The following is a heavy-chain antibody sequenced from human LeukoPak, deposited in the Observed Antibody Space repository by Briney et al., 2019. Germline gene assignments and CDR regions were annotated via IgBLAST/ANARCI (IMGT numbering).Heavy chain of an antibody. Sequence: PSETLSLTCAVYGGSFSGYYWSWIRQPPGKGLEWIGEINHSGSTNYNPSLKSRVTISVDTSKNQFSLKLSSVTAADTAVYYCARDDIVVVVAPKGYGMDVWGQGTTVTVSS. D-gene: IGHD2-15*01. CDR2: INHSGST. CDR3: ARDDIVVVVAPKGYGMDV. CDR1: GGSFSGYY. J-gene: IGHJ6*02. V-gene: IGHV4-34*01.